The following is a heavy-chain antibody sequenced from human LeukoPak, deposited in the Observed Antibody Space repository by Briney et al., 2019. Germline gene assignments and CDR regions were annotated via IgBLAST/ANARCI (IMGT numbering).Heavy chain of an antibody. CDR2: ISGSADST. D-gene: IGHD6-19*01. CDR1: GFTFSSYA. Sequence: PGGSLRLSCAASGFTFSSYAMGWVRQAPGKGLEWVSAISGSADSTYYADSVKGRFTISRDNSRNTLYLQMNSLRAEDTAVYSCAKDQNRDSSGWIFDYWGQGTLVTVSS. V-gene: IGHV3-23*01. J-gene: IGHJ4*02. CDR3: AKDQNRDSSGWIFDY.